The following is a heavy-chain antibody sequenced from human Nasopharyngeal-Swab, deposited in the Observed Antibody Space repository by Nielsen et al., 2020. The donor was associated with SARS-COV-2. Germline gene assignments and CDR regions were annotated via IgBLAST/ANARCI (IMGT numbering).Heavy chain of an antibody. V-gene: IGHV1-69*06. J-gene: IGHJ4*02. D-gene: IGHD2-21*02. Sequence: SVKVSCKASRGTFSSYAISWVRQAPGQGLEWMGGIIPIFGTANYAQKFQGRVTITADKSTSTAYMELSSLRSEDTAVYYCARDLHVGAYCGGDCYTRFGYWGQGTLVTVSS. CDR2: IIPIFGTA. CDR1: RGTFSSYA. CDR3: ARDLHVGAYCGGDCYTRFGY.